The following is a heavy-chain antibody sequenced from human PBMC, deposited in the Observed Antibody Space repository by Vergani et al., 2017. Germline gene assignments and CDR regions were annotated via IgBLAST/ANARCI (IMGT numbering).Heavy chain of an antibody. Sequence: EVQLVESGGGLVQPGGSLRLSCAASGFTFSSYEMNWVRQAPGKGLEWVSYISSSGSTIYYADSVKGRFTISRDNSKNTLYLQMNSLRAEDTAVYYCAKPITMVRDDAFDIWGQGTMVTVSS. CDR3: AKPITMVRDDAFDI. D-gene: IGHD3-10*01. CDR2: ISSSGSTI. CDR1: GFTFSSYE. J-gene: IGHJ3*02. V-gene: IGHV3-48*03.